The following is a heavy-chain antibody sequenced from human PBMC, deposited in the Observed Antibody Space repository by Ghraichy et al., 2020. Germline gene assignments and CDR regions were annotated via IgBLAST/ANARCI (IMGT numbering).Heavy chain of an antibody. CDR2: IRYDGSNK. D-gene: IGHD6-13*01. V-gene: IGHV3-30*02. CDR1: GFTFSSYG. Sequence: GESLNISCAASGFTFSSYGMHWVRQAPGKGLEWVAFIRYDGSNKYYADSVKGRFTISRDNSKNTLYLQMNSLRAEDTAVYYCAKDLGQQLGAAFDIWGQGTMVTVSS. CDR3: AKDLGQQLGAAFDI. J-gene: IGHJ3*02.